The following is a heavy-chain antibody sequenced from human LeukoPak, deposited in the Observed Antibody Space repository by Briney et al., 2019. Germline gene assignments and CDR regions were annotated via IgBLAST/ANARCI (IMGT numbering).Heavy chain of an antibody. D-gene: IGHD1-26*01. J-gene: IGHJ5*02. CDR3: ARRGREVS. CDR2: IYPGDSDT. Sequence: GESLKISCKGSGYTFTGYWIGGARQLRGKGLEWMGIIYPGDSDTRYSPSFQGQVTISADKSITTPYLQWSSLKASDTAMYYCARRGREVSWGQGTLVTVSS. CDR1: GYTFTGYW. V-gene: IGHV5-51*01.